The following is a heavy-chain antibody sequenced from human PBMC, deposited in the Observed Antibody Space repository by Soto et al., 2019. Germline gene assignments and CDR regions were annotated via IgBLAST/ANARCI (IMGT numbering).Heavy chain of an antibody. CDR1: GCTFSSYT. CDR3: ASGNYDILTGYYTLAFDY. V-gene: IGHV1-69*02. CDR2: IIPILGIA. J-gene: IGHJ4*02. Sequence: SVKVSCKASGCTFSSYTISWVRQAPGQGLEWMGRIIPILGIANYAQKFQGRVTITADKSTSTAYMELSSLRSEDTAVYYCASGNYDILTGYYTLAFDYWGQGTLVTVSS. D-gene: IGHD3-9*01.